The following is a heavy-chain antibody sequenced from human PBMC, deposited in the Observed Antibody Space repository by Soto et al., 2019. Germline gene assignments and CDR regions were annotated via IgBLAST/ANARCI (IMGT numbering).Heavy chain of an antibody. J-gene: IGHJ4*02. CDR2: IYYSGST. CDR1: GGSISSYY. D-gene: IGHD3-10*01. V-gene: IGHV4-59*08. Sequence: SETLSLTCTVSGGSISSYYWSWIRQPPGKGLEWIGYIYYSGSTNYNPSLKSRVTISVDTSKNQFSLKLSSVTAADTAVYYCARIDPMVRGVIIPSAFDYWGQGTLVTVSS. CDR3: ARIDPMVRGVIIPSAFDY.